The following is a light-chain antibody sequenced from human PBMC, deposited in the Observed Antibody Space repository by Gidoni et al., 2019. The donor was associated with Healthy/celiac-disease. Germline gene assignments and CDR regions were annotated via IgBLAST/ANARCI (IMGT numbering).Light chain of an antibody. V-gene: IGKV4-1*01. Sequence: DIVMTQSPESLAVYLGERATINCKPSQSVLYSSNNKNYLAWYQQKPGQPPKLLIYWASTRESGVPDRFRGSGSWTDFTLTISSLQAEDVAVYYCQQYYSTPRTFGQGTKVEIK. J-gene: IGKJ1*01. CDR3: QQYYSTPRT. CDR2: WAS. CDR1: QSVLYSSNNKNY.